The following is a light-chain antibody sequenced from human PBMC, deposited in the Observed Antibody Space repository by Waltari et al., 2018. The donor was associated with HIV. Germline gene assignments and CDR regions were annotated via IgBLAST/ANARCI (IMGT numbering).Light chain of an antibody. CDR3: QQYGDSPPAT. J-gene: IGKJ4*01. CDR1: RSVRNN. CDR2: DAS. V-gene: IGKV3-15*01. Sequence: EIVMTQSPATLSVSPGERATLSCRASRSVRNNVAWYQHKPGQSPRLLIYDASIRATGIPARFSGSGSGTEFTLTVSSLQSEDFAVYYCQQYGDSPPATFGGGTKVEIK.